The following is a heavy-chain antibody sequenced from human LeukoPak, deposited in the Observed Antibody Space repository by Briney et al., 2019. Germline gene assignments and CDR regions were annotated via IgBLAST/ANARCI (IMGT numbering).Heavy chain of an antibody. CDR1: GGSISSSSYY. D-gene: IGHD3-22*01. CDR3: ARLDSSGYYASSYFDY. CDR2: IYYSGST. Sequence: PSETLSLTCTVSGGSISSSSYYWGWIRQPPGKGLEWIGSIYYSGSTYYNPSLKSRVTISVDTSKNQFSLKLSSVTAADTVVYYCARLDSSGYYASSYFDYWGQGTLVTVSS. V-gene: IGHV4-39*01. J-gene: IGHJ4*02.